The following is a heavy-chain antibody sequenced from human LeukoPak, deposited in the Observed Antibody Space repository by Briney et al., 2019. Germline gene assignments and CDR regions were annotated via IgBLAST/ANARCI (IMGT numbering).Heavy chain of an antibody. D-gene: IGHD3-10*01. CDR3: AKDFSGSVRGYYGMDV. Sequence: GGSLRLSCAASGFAFDDYAMHWVRQVPGKGLEWVSGISWNSGSIGYADSVKGRFTISRDNAKNSLYLQMNSLRAEDTALYYCAKDFSGSVRGYYGMDVWGQGTTVTVSS. J-gene: IGHJ6*02. V-gene: IGHV3-9*01. CDR2: ISWNSGSI. CDR1: GFAFDDYA.